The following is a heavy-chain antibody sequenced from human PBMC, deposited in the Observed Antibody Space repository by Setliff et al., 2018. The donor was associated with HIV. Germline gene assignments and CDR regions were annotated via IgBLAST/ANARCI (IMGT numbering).Heavy chain of an antibody. CDR1: GFTFSSYD. D-gene: IGHD3-10*01. CDR2: TSHDGSQK. Sequence: PGGSLRLSCEPSGFTFSSYDMSWVRQAPGKGLEWVAVTSHDGSQKYHADSVKGRFTVSRDNSRDTLYMKRNSLRAEDTAVYYCASSGSGSYINRFGPWGQGTLVTVSS. V-gene: IGHV3-30*04. CDR3: ASSGSGSYINRFGP. J-gene: IGHJ5*02.